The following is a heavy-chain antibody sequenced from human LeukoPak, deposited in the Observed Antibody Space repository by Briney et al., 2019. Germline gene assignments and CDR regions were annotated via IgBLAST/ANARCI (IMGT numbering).Heavy chain of an antibody. CDR1: GGSFSGYY. CDR3: ASIAVAGWFDP. CDR2: INHSGST. D-gene: IGHD6-19*01. Sequence: SSETLSLTCAVYGGSFSGYYWSWIRQPPGKGLEWIGEINHSGSTNYDPSLKSRVTISVDTSKNQFSLKLSSVTAADTAVYCCASIAVAGWFDPWGQGTLVTVSS. J-gene: IGHJ5*02. V-gene: IGHV4-34*01.